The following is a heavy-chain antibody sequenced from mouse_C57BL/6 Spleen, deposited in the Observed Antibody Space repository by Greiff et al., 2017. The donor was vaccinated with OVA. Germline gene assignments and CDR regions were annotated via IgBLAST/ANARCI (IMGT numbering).Heavy chain of an antibody. CDR3: ARSLYDYDGYYFDY. Sequence: VQLQQSGPELVKPGASVKIPCKASGYTFTDYNMDWVKQSHGKSLEWIGDINPNNGGPIYNQKFKGKATLTVDKSSSTAYMELRSLTSEDTAVYYCARSLYDYDGYYFDYWGQGTTLTVSS. J-gene: IGHJ2*01. D-gene: IGHD2-4*01. CDR1: GYTFTDYN. CDR2: INPNNGGP. V-gene: IGHV1-18*01.